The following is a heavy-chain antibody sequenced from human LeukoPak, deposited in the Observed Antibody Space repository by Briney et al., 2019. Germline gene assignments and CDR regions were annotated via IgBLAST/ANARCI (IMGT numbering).Heavy chain of an antibody. CDR3: ARESSVGAHKAFDY. V-gene: IGHV3-74*01. CDR2: INSDGSST. CDR1: GFTFSSYW. D-gene: IGHD1-26*01. J-gene: IGHJ4*02. Sequence: GGSLRLSCAASGFTFSSYWMHWVRQAPGKGLVWVSRINSDGSSTSYADSVKGRFTISRDNAKNTLYLQVNSLRAEDTAVYYCARESSVGAHKAFDYWGQGTLVTVSS.